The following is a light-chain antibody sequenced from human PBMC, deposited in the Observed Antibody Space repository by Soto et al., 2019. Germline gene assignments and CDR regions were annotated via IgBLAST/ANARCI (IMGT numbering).Light chain of an antibody. Sequence: QAVVTQESSLTVSPGGTVTLTCDSSIDTVTTSHWLYWFQQKPGQAPKTLIYDTTNRHSWTPARFSGSILGGKAALILSGAQPEDEAEYYCLLSYNGAPAVFGGGTQLTVL. J-gene: IGLJ7*01. CDR3: LLSYNGAPAV. CDR1: IDTVTTSHW. CDR2: DTT. V-gene: IGLV7-46*01.